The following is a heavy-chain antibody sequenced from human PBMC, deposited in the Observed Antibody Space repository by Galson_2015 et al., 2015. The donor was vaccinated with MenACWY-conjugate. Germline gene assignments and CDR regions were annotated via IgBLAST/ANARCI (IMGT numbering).Heavy chain of an antibody. Sequence: SLRLSCAASGFTFSSNPMNWVRQAPGKGLEWVSSISSAGSSIYYADSVKGRFTISRDNAENSLYLQMNSLRDEGTAVYFCAVVVTSVFDDYGGQGTLVTVSS. CDR2: ISSAGSSI. CDR3: AVVVTSVFDDY. D-gene: IGHD2-21*02. J-gene: IGHJ4*02. V-gene: IGHV3-48*02. CDR1: GFTFSSNP.